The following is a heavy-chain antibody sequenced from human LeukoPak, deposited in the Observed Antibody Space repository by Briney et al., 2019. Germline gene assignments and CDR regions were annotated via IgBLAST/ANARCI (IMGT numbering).Heavy chain of an antibody. CDR2: IYYSGST. CDR1: GFTFSSYE. CDR3: ASESGMVRGVIIY. Sequence: GSLRLSCAASGFTFSSYEMNWVRQPPGKGLEWIGSIYYSGSTYYNPSLKSRVTISVDTSKNQFSLKLSSVTAADTAVYYCASESGMVRGVIIYWGQGTLVTVSS. V-gene: IGHV4-39*07. J-gene: IGHJ4*02. D-gene: IGHD3-10*01.